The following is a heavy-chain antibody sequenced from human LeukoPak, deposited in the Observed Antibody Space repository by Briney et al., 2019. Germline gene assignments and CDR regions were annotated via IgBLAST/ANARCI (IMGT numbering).Heavy chain of an antibody. D-gene: IGHD3-9*01. J-gene: IGHJ5*02. V-gene: IGHV4-30-4*08. CDR3: AREAHTYYDILTGYYIPNWFDP. Sequence: SETLSLTCTVYDGSFSGYYWSWIRQPPGKGLEWIGYIYYSGSPYYNPSLKSRVTISADTSKNQFSLKLSSVTAADTAVYYCAREAHTYYDILTGYYIPNWFDPWGQGTLVTVSS. CDR1: DGSFSGYY. CDR2: IYYSGSP.